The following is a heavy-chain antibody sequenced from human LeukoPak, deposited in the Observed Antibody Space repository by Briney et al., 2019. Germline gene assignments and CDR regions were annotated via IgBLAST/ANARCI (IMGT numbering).Heavy chain of an antibody. CDR1: GYTFTGYY. CDR2: INPNSGGT. D-gene: IGHD3-22*01. J-gene: IGHJ4*02. V-gene: IGHV1-2*02. Sequence: GASVEVSCKASGYTFTGYYMHWVRQAPGQGLEWMGWINPNSGGTYYAQKFQGRVSMTRDTSISTAYMELSSLRSDDTAVYYCYYRVSSGYLTWGQGTLVAVSS. CDR3: YYRVSSGYLT.